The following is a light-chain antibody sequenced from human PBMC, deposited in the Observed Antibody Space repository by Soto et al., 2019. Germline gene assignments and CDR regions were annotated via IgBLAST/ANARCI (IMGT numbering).Light chain of an antibody. CDR1: SSDVGNYNL. J-gene: IGLJ1*01. V-gene: IGLV2-23*01. Sequence: QSALTQPASVSGSPGQSITISCTGTSSDVGNYNLVSWYQHHPGKPPKVVIYEGSKRPSGVSHRFSGFKSGNTASLTISGLQAEDEADYPCCSYAGSNTYVFGTGTKLTVL. CDR3: CSYAGSNTYV. CDR2: EGS.